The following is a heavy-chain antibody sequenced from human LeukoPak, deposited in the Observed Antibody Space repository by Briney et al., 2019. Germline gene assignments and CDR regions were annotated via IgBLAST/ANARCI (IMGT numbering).Heavy chain of an antibody. D-gene: IGHD2-8*01. CDR1: SGSIGSSSNY. Sequence: SETLSLTCTVSSGSIGSSSNYWGWIRQAPGEGLEWIGNVYYSGSTFYNPSLKSRVTISVDTSKNQFSLKLRSVTAADTAIYYCARASFNVVFGNWFDPWGQGTLVTVSS. V-gene: IGHV4-39*01. J-gene: IGHJ5*02. CDR3: ARASFNVVFGNWFDP. CDR2: VYYSGST.